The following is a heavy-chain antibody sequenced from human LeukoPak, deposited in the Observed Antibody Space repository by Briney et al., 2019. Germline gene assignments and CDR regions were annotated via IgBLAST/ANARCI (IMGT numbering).Heavy chain of an antibody. CDR2: INHSGST. Sequence: GSLRLSCAASGFTFSSYAMRWIRQPPGKGLEWIGEINHSGSTNYNPSLKSRVTISVDTSKNQFSLKLSSVTAADTAVYYCARGDCSSTSCYNNPPPRAFDIWGQGTMVTVSS. CDR3: ARGDCSSTSCYNNPPPRAFDI. V-gene: IGHV4-34*01. CDR1: GFTFSSYA. J-gene: IGHJ3*02. D-gene: IGHD2-2*01.